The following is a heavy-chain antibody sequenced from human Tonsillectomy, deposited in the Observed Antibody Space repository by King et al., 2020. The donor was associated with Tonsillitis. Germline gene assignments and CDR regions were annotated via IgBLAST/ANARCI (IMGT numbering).Heavy chain of an antibody. CDR3: ARDQGNWHSESPLDY. J-gene: IGHJ4*02. V-gene: IGHV1-18*01. D-gene: IGHD1-7*01. Sequence: QLVQSGAEVKKPGASVKVSCKASGYTFTSYGITWVRQAPGQGLEWMGWISAYNGNTNFAQKLQGRVTMTTDTSTSTAYMELRSLRSDDTAVYYCARDQGNWHSESPLDYWGQGTLVTVSS. CDR1: GYTFTSYG. CDR2: ISAYNGNT.